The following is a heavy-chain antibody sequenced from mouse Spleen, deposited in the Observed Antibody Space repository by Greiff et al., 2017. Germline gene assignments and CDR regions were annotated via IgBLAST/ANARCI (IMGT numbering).Heavy chain of an antibody. J-gene: IGHJ2*01. V-gene: IGHV1-42*01. CDR1: GYSFTGYY. D-gene: IGHD4-1*02. CDR3: ARQLGHYFDY. Sequence: EVQLQQSGPELVKPGASVKISCKASGYSFTGYYMNWVKQSPEKSLEWIGEINPSTGGTTYNQKFKAKATLTVDKSSSTAYMQLKSLTSEDSAVYYCARQLGHYFDYWGQGTTLTVSS. CDR2: INPSTGGT.